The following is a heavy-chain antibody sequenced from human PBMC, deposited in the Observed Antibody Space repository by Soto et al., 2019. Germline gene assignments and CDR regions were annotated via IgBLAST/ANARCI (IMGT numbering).Heavy chain of an antibody. D-gene: IGHD3-22*01. Sequence: GGSLRLSCAASGFTVSSNYMSWVRQAPGKGLEWVSIICSGGSTYYADSVKGRFTISRDNSKNTLYLQMNSLRAEDTAVYYCATFHDTSGYYYHYYGMDVWGQGTTVTVSS. J-gene: IGHJ6*02. CDR3: ATFHDTSGYYYHYYGMDV. CDR2: ICSGGST. CDR1: GFTVSSNY. V-gene: IGHV3-53*01.